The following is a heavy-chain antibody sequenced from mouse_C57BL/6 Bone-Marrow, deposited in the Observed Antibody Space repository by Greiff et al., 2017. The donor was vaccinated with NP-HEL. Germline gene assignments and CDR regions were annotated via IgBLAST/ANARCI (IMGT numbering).Heavy chain of an antibody. CDR1: GYAFSSSW. J-gene: IGHJ3*01. CDR2: IYPGDGDT. D-gene: IGHD1-1*01. V-gene: IGHV1-82*01. Sequence: VQLQESGPELVKPGASVKISCKASGYAFSSSWMNWVKQRPGKGLEWIGRIYPGDGDTNYNGKFKGKATLTADKSSSTAYMQLSSLTSEDSAVYFCARDYGSRGAWFAYWGQGTLVTVSA. CDR3: ARDYGSRGAWFAY.